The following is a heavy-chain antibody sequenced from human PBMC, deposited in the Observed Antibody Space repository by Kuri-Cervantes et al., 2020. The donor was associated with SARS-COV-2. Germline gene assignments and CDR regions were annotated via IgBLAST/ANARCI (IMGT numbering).Heavy chain of an antibody. V-gene: IGHV3-30*18. CDR2: ISYDGSNK. D-gene: IGHD6-19*01. J-gene: IGHJ3*02. Sequence: GESLKISCAASGFTFSSYGMHWVRQAPGKGLEWVAVISYDGSNKYYADSVKGRFTISRDNSKNTLYLQMNSLGAEDTAVYYCAKDDSSGWRLDAFDIWGQGTMVTVSS. CDR1: GFTFSSYG. CDR3: AKDDSSGWRLDAFDI.